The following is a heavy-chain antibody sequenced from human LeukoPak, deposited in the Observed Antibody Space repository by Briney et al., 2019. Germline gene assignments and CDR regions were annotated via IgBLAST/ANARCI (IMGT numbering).Heavy chain of an antibody. J-gene: IGHJ4*02. CDR3: AADGPAGGYFDY. Sequence: ASVKVSCKASGYTFTSYYMHWVRQAPGQGLEWMGIINPSGGSTSYAQKFQGRVTMTRDTSTSTVYMELSSLRSEDTAVYYCAADGPAGGYFDYWGQGTLVTVSS. CDR1: GYTFTSYY. V-gene: IGHV1-46*01. D-gene: IGHD2-8*02. CDR2: INPSGGST.